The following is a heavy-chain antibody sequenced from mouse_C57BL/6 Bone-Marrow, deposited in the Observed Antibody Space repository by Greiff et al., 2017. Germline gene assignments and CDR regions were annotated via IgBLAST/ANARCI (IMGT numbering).Heavy chain of an antibody. CDR2: ISSGGSYT. CDR1: GFTFSSYG. J-gene: IGHJ2*01. D-gene: IGHD2-12*01. Sequence: EVKLMESGGDLVKPGGSLKLSCAASGFTFSSYGMSWVRQTPDKRLEWVATISSGGSYTYYPDSVKGRFTISRDNAKNTLYLQMSSLKSEDTAMYYCARDSNDYRDYWGQGTTLTVSS. CDR3: ARDSNDYRDY. V-gene: IGHV5-6*01.